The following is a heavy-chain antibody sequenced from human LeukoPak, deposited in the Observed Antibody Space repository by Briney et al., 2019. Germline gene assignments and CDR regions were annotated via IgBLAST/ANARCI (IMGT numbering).Heavy chain of an antibody. D-gene: IGHD3-10*01. Sequence: GGSLRLSCAASGFTFSSYWMSWVRQAPGKGLEWVANIKQDGSEKYYVDSVKGRFTISRDNSKNTLYLQMNSLRAEDTAVYYCARVVIWFGELFSWYFDLWGRGTLVTVSS. J-gene: IGHJ2*01. V-gene: IGHV3-7*01. CDR3: ARVVIWFGELFSWYFDL. CDR1: GFTFSSYW. CDR2: IKQDGSEK.